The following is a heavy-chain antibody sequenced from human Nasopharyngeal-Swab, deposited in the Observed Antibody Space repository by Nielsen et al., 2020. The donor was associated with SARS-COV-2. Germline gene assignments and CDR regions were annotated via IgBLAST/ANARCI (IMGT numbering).Heavy chain of an antibody. CDR2: IYSGGST. CDR3: AMGSSSWLTPFDY. D-gene: IGHD6-13*01. V-gene: IGHV3-66*01. Sequence: LSLTCAASGFTVSSNYMSWVRQAPGKGLEWVSVIYSGGSTYYADTVKGRFTISRDNSKTTLYLQMNSLRAEDTAVYYCAMGSSSWLTPFDYWGQGTLVTVSS. CDR1: GFTVSSNY. J-gene: IGHJ4*02.